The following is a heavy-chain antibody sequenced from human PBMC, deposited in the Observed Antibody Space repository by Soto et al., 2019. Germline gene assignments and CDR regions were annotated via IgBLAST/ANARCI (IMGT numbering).Heavy chain of an antibody. CDR1: GGPFSSYA. V-gene: IGHV1-69*13. D-gene: IGHD3-22*01. J-gene: IGHJ5*02. CDR3: ASHGNSSGYYYPWFDP. Sequence: GASVKVSCKASGGPFSSYAISWVRQAPGQGLEWMGGIIPIFGTANYAQKFQGRVTITADESTSTAYMGLSSLRSEDTAVYYCASHGNSSGYYYPWFDPWGQGTLVTVSA. CDR2: IIPIFGTA.